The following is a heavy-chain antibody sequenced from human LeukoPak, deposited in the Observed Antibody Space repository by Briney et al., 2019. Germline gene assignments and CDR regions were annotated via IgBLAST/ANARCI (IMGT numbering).Heavy chain of an antibody. V-gene: IGHV3-11*01. CDR3: AKAGASTVTLFDY. CDR1: GFTFSDYH. CDR2: ISYSGSAI. J-gene: IGHJ4*02. Sequence: GGSLRLSCAASGFTFSDYHMSWIRQAPGKGLEWVSYISYSGSAIYYADSVEGRFTISRDNSKNTLYLQMNSLRAEDTAVYYCAKAGASTVTLFDYWGQGTLVTVSS. D-gene: IGHD4-17*01.